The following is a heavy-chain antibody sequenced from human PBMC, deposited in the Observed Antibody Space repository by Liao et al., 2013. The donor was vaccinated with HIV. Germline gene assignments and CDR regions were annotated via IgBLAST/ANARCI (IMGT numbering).Heavy chain of an antibody. CDR1: GGSITSGGYS. Sequence: QLQLQESGSGLVKTSQTLSLTCAVSGGSITSGGYSWSWIRQPPGKGMEWIGFFSHSGDTYYNPSLKSRVIILVDGSKNQFSLNLRSVTAADTAVYYCARAGYSGILTPDYFDSWGQGALVTVSS. CDR2: FSHSGDT. CDR3: ARAGYSGILTPDYFDS. J-gene: IGHJ4*02. V-gene: IGHV4-30-2*01. D-gene: IGHD3-10*01.